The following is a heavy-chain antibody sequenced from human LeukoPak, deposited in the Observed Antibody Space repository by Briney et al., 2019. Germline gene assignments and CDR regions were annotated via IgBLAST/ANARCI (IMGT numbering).Heavy chain of an antibody. CDR1: GFTFSSYE. CDR2: ISSSGSTI. D-gene: IGHD3-9*01. J-gene: IGHJ6*04. CDR3: ARLGWYYDILTGYSYYYYGMDV. Sequence: GGSLRLSCAASGFTFSSYEMNWVRQAPGKGLEWVSYISSSGSTIYCADSVKGRFTISRDNAKNSLYLQMNSLRAEDAAVYYCARLGWYYDILTGYSYYYYGMDVWGKGATVTVSS. V-gene: IGHV3-48*03.